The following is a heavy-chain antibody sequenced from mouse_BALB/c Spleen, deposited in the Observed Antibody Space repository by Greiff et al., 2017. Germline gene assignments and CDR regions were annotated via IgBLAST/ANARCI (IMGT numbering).Heavy chain of an antibody. Sequence: EVQRVESGGGLVQPKGSLKLSCAASGFTFNTYAMNWVRQAPGKGLEWVARIRSKSNNYATYYADSVKDRFTISRDDSQSMLYLQMNNLKTEDTAMYYCVRHQTGFDYWGQGTTLTVSS. J-gene: IGHJ2*01. D-gene: IGHD4-1*01. V-gene: IGHV10-1*02. CDR2: IRSKSNNYAT. CDR3: VRHQTGFDY. CDR1: GFTFNTYA.